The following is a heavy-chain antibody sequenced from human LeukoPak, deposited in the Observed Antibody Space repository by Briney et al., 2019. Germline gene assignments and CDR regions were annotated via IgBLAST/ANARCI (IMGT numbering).Heavy chain of an antibody. CDR2: INPSGGTT. V-gene: IGHV1-46*01. J-gene: IGHJ4*02. Sequence: GASVKVSCKTSGYTFTNYYMHWVRQAPGQGLEWMGIINPSGGTTNYAQKFQGRVTMTRDTSTSTLYMELSSLRSEDTAVYYCARGSPGSGWLFDYWGQGTLVTVSS. D-gene: IGHD6-19*01. CDR1: GYTFTNYY. CDR3: ARGSPGSGWLFDY.